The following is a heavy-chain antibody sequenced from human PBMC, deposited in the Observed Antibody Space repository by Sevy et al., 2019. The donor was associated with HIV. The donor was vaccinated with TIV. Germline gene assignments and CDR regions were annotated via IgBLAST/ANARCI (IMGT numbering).Heavy chain of an antibody. CDR2: MNPNSGNT. J-gene: IGHJ4*02. CDR1: GYTFTSYD. Sequence: ASVKVSCKASGYTFTSYDINWVRQATGQGLEWMGWMNPNSGNTGYAQKFQGRVTMTRNTSISTAYMELSSLRSEDTAVYYCARGAVAGPGEDYWGQGTLVIVSS. CDR3: ARGAVAGPGEDY. V-gene: IGHV1-8*01. D-gene: IGHD6-19*01.